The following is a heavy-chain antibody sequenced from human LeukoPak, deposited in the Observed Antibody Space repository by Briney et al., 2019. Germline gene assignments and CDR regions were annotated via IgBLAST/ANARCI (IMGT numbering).Heavy chain of an antibody. CDR3: ARDADTYSSSDYYYYYYMDV. CDR1: GGSISSYY. Sequence: SETLSLTCTVSGGSISSYYWSWIRQPAGKGLEWIGRIYTGGSTNYNPSLKSRVTMSVDTSKNQFSLKLSSVTAADTAVYYCARDADTYSSSDYYYYYYMDVWGKGTTVTVSS. D-gene: IGHD6-6*01. CDR2: IYTGGST. V-gene: IGHV4-4*07. J-gene: IGHJ6*03.